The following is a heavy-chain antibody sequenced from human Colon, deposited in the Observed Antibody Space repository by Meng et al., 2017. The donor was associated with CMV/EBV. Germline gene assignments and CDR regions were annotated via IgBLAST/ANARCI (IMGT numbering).Heavy chain of an antibody. Sequence: GESLKISCVGSGFTFSGYAMSWVRQAPGKGLEWVSSISSNDGSTYYADSVKGRFTVSRDNSKNSLYLQMNSLRAEDTAIYFCTKDIRRRFDNWGQGTLVTASS. CDR2: ISSNDGST. J-gene: IGHJ4*02. CDR3: TKDIRRRFDN. V-gene: IGHV3-23*01. CDR1: GFTFSGYA.